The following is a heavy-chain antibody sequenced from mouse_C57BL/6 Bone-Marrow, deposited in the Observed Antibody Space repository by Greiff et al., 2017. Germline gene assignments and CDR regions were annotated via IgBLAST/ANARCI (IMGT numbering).Heavy chain of an antibody. Sequence: EVKLVESGGGLVQSGRSLRLSCATSGFTFSDFYMEWVRQAPGKGLEWIAASRNKANDYTTEYSASVKGRFIVSRDTSQSILYLQMNALRAEDTAIYDCARESYDYDVGYAMDYWGQGTSVTVSS. V-gene: IGHV7-1*01. CDR3: ARESYDYDVGYAMDY. J-gene: IGHJ4*01. CDR1: GFTFSDFY. D-gene: IGHD2-4*01. CDR2: SRNKANDYTT.